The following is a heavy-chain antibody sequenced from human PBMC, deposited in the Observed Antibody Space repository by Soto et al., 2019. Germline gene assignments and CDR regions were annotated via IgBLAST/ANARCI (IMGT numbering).Heavy chain of an antibody. Sequence: QVQLQESGPGLVKPSETLSPTCTVSGGSISSYYWSWIRQPPGKGLEWIGYIYYSGSTNYNPSLKSRVTISVDTSKNQFSLKLSSVTAADTAVYYCARAMRGYSSSWYDYWGQGTLVTVSS. D-gene: IGHD6-13*01. V-gene: IGHV4-59*01. CDR2: IYYSGST. J-gene: IGHJ4*02. CDR3: ARAMRGYSSSWYDY. CDR1: GGSISSYY.